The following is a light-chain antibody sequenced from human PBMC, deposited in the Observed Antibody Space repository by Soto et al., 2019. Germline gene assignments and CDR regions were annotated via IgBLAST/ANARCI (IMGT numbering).Light chain of an antibody. CDR1: QSVSSSY. J-gene: IGKJ4*01. CDR2: GAS. V-gene: IGKV3-20*01. Sequence: EIVLTQSPGTLSLSPGERATLSCRASQSVSSSYLAWYQQQPGQAPRLLIYGASSRATGIPDRFSGSGSGTDFTLTISRLEPEDFTVYYCQQYGSSPPLTFGGGTKVEIK. CDR3: QQYGSSPPLT.